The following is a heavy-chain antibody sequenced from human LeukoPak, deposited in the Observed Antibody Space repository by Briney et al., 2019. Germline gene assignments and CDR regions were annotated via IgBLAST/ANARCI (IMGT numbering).Heavy chain of an antibody. J-gene: IGHJ4*02. CDR2: IYYSGST. D-gene: IGHD5-12*01. Sequence: SETLSLTCTVSGGSISSSNYYWGWLRQPPGELLEWSGSIYYSGSTYYNPSLKSRVTMSVDTSKNQFSLKLSSVTAADTAVYYCARVGYSGYDLLQYFDYWGQGTLVTVSS. CDR1: GGSISSSNYY. V-gene: IGHV4-39*07. CDR3: ARVGYSGYDLLQYFDY.